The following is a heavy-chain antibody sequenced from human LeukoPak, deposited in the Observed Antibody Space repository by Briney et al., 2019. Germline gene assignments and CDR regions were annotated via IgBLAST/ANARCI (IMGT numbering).Heavy chain of an antibody. J-gene: IGHJ4*02. D-gene: IGHD6-19*01. Sequence: PGGSLNLSCAASGFTFSGSAMHWVRQASGKGLEWVGRIRSRRNNYATAYAASVKGRFTISRDDSKNTVFLQMNMLKTDDTAVYYCSTDPAGTLVYWGQGTLVTVSS. CDR1: GFTFSGSA. V-gene: IGHV3-73*01. CDR2: IRSRRNNYAT. CDR3: STDPAGTLVY.